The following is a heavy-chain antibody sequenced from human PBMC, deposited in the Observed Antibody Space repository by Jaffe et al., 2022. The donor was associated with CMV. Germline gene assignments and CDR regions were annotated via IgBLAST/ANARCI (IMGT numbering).Heavy chain of an antibody. V-gene: IGHV1-69*01. CDR2: NIPILGTT. D-gene: IGHD3-16*01. Sequence: QVQLVQSGAEVKKPGSSVKVSCKASGGTFSNQAISWVRQAPGQGLEWVGENIPILGTTKYAQKLQGRVTIIADESTSTAYMELVSLRSEDTAVYYCARRGSTWPLEAFDIWGQGTMVTVSS. J-gene: IGHJ3*02. CDR1: GGTFSNQA. CDR3: ARRGSTWPLEAFDI.